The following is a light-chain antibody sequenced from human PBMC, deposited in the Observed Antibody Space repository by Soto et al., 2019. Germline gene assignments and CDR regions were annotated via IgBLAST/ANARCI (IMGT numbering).Light chain of an antibody. J-gene: IGLJ1*01. Sequence: QAVVTQEPSLTVSPGGAVTLTCGSSTGAVTSGHYPYWFQQKPGQAPRTLIYDTSNKHSWTPARFSGSLLGGKAALTLSGAQPEDEAEYYCLLSYSDTRVFGTGTKVTVL. V-gene: IGLV7-46*01. CDR3: LLSYSDTRV. CDR2: DTS. CDR1: TGAVTSGHY.